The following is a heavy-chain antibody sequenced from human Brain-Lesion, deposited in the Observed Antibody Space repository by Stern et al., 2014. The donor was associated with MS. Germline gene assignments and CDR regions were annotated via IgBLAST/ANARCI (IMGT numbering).Heavy chain of an antibody. Sequence: EVQLVESGGGLVKPGGSLRLSCAASGFTFSDSSMFWVRQAPGKGLEWVSCISSNQNYINYADSVKGRFTISRENARNSLYLQMNSLRVEDTAVYYCATVSPYTSSWYPFFDNWAQGTRVTVSS. CDR3: ATVSPYTSSWYPFFDN. CDR2: ISSNQNYI. CDR1: GFTFSDSS. J-gene: IGHJ4*02. V-gene: IGHV3-21*01. D-gene: IGHD6-13*01.